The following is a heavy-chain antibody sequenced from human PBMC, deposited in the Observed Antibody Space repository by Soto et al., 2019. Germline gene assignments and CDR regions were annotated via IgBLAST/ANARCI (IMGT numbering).Heavy chain of an antibody. Sequence: GASVKVSCKASGYTFTSYAMHWVRQAPGQRLEWMGWINAGNGNTKYSQKFQGRVTITRDTSASTAYMELSSLRSEDTAVYYCARAVAVYAIHDWFDPWGQGTLVTVSS. D-gene: IGHD2-8*01. CDR2: INAGNGNT. CDR3: ARAVAVYAIHDWFDP. J-gene: IGHJ5*02. V-gene: IGHV1-3*01. CDR1: GYTFTSYA.